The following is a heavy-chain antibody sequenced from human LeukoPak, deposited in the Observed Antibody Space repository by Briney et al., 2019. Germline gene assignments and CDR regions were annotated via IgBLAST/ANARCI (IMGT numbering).Heavy chain of an antibody. Sequence: SVKVSCKASGGTFSYYEINWVRQAPGQGLEWMGGITPMFGTTNYAQKFQGRVTIIADESTSTAYMEMSSLRSEDTALYYCATNSATRGNFFDSWGQGSLVTISS. CDR2: ITPMFGTT. J-gene: IGHJ4*02. CDR1: GGTFSYYE. V-gene: IGHV1-69*13. CDR3: ATNSATRGNFFDS. D-gene: IGHD1-1*01.